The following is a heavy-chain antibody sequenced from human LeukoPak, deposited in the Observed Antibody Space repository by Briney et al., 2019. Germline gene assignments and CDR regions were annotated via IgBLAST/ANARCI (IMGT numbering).Heavy chain of an antibody. V-gene: IGHV4-4*07. CDR1: GGSISSYY. CDR2: IYTSGST. Sequence: SETLSLTRTVSGGSISSYYWSWIRQPAGKGLEWIGRIYTSGSTNYNPSLKSRVTMSVDTSKNQFSLKLSSVTAADTAVYYCARGLYYYGSGSLNWFDPWGQGTLVTVSS. CDR3: ARGLYYYGSGSLNWFDP. J-gene: IGHJ5*02. D-gene: IGHD3-10*01.